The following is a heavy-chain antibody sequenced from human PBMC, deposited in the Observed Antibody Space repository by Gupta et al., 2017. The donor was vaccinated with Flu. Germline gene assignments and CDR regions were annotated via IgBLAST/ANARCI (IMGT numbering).Heavy chain of an antibody. CDR2: IRFDGTAT. CDR1: GFNFSSHL. D-gene: IGHD2-15*01. J-gene: IGHJ5*02. CDR3: AREVVNNRLDP. V-gene: IGHV3-74*01. Sequence: QLVESGGGLVQPGGSLRLFCAASGFNFSSHLMHWVRQAPGKGLVWVSRIRFDGTATSYADSVKGRFTISRDNAKNTLYLPMNSLSPEDTALYYCAREVVNNRLDPWGQGTLVTVSS.